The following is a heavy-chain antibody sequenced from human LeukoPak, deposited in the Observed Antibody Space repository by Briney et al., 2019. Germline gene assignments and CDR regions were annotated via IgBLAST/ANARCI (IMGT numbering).Heavy chain of an antibody. CDR3: PRNFGRNGDFHAPYI. CDR1: GFTFSRCS. Sequence: TGGSLRLSCAASGFTFSRCSMKWVRQAPGKGLEWVSSIVSSPSTYIYYADSVKGRFTISRDNAKNSLYLQMNSLRAEDTAVYYCPRNFGRNGDFHAPYIWGQGTMVTVSS. CDR2: IVSSPSTYI. V-gene: IGHV3-21*01. J-gene: IGHJ3*02. D-gene: IGHD4-17*01.